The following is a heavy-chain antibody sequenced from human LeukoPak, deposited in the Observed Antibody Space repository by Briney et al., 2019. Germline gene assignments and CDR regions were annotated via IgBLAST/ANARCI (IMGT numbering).Heavy chain of an antibody. D-gene: IGHD4-17*01. CDR1: GYTFTSYG. CDR2: ISAYNGNT. CDR3: ARDRWSTVTTRYYMDV. J-gene: IGHJ6*03. V-gene: IGHV1-18*01. Sequence: ASVKVSCKASGYTFTSYGISWVRQAPGQGLEWMGWISAYNGNTNYAQKLQGRVTMTTDTSTSTAYMELRSLRSDDTAVYYCARDRWSTVTTRYYMDVWGKGTTVTISS.